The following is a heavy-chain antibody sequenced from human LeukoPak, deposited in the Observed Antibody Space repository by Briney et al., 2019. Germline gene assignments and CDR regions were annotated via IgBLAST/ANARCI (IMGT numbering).Heavy chain of an antibody. Sequence: GGSLRLSCAASGFTVSTNDMTWVRQAPGRGLEWVSYISSSGSTIYYADSVKGRFTISRDNSKNTLYLQMNSLRAEDTAVYYCAKLREMATINFYFDYWGQGTLVTVSS. CDR3: AKLREMATINFYFDY. CDR1: GFTVSTND. V-gene: IGHV3-48*01. J-gene: IGHJ4*02. D-gene: IGHD5-24*01. CDR2: ISSSGSTI.